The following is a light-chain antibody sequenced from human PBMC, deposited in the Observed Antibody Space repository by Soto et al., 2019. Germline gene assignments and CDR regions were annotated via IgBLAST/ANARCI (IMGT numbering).Light chain of an antibody. Sequence: QSALTQPRSVSGSPGQSVSIPCTGSSGDVGAYKYVSWYQQQPDRAPRLILYDVTKRPYGVPDRFSGSKSGNTASLNISGLQAEDEADYYCCSDAGRQRLFGGGTQLTVL. V-gene: IGLV2-11*01. CDR2: DVT. CDR3: CSDAGRQRL. CDR1: SGDVGAYKY. J-gene: IGLJ3*02.